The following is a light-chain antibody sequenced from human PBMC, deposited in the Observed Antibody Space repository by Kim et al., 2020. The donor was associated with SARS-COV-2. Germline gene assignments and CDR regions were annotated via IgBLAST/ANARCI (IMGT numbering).Light chain of an antibody. CDR3: QQYNTYSYT. J-gene: IGKJ2*01. V-gene: IGKV1-5*03. CDR2: KAS. CDR1: QSISSW. Sequence: DIQMTQSPSTLSASVGDRVTITCRASQSISSWLAWYQQKPGKAPKVLIYKASTLESGVPSRFSGSGSGTEFTLTISSLQPDDFATYYCQQYNTYSYTWGKGTKLEI.